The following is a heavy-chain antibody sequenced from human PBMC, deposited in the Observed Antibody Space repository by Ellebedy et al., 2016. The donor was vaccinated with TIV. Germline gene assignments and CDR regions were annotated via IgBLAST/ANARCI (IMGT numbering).Heavy chain of an antibody. D-gene: IGHD1-14*01. CDR1: GFTFNNAW. J-gene: IGHJ4*02. CDR3: VTDPDGGPVDY. CDR2: IKSKTDGGTT. V-gene: IGHV3-15*07. Sequence: GESLKISCAASGFTFNNAWLTWVRQAPGKGLEWVGRIKSKTDGGTTDYAAPVKGRFTILRDDRKNTLYLQMDSLKTEDTAVYYCVTDPDGGPVDYWGQGTLVTVSS.